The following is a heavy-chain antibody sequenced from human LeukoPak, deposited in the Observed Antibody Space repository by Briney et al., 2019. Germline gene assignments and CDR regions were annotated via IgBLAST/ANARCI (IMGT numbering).Heavy chain of an antibody. CDR2: VNSGDGT. Sequence: GGSVRLSCAASGFTFSYYGMSWVRQAPGKGLEWVSSVNSGDGTYYADSVRGRFTISRDKSRNTLYLQMNSLRADDTAIYYCAKRQPYYFDYWGQGTLVTVSS. D-gene: IGHD1-1*01. V-gene: IGHV3-23*01. CDR3: AKRQPYYFDY. CDR1: GFTFSYYG. J-gene: IGHJ4*02.